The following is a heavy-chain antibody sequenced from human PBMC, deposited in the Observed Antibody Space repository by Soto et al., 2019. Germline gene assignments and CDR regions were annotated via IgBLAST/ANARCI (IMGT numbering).Heavy chain of an antibody. D-gene: IGHD3-10*01. CDR1: GFTFSSYA. CDR3: ARGDRGGSGSPASYYYSGLDV. CDR2: VSAGGDMT. Sequence: DVQLLESGGHLVQPGGSLRLSCAASGFTFSSYAMSWVRQAPGKGLEWVSSVSAGGDMTYYSDSVKGRFTIYRDNSTNALFLQMNGLRIEDTALYYCARGDRGGSGSPASYYYSGLDVWGQGTTVTVS. V-gene: IGHV3-23*01. J-gene: IGHJ6*02.